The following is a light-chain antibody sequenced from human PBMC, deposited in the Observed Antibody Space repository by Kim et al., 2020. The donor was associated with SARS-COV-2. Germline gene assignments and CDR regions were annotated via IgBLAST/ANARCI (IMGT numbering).Light chain of an antibody. V-gene: IGLV1-40*01. Sequence: QSVLTQPPSVSGAPGQRVTISCTGSSSNIGAGYDVHWYQQLPGTAPKLLIYGNSNRPSGVPDRFSGSKSGTSASLAITGLQAEDEADYYCQSYDSSLGCSGVFGTGTKVTVL. CDR1: SSNIGAGYD. CDR3: QSYDSSLGCSGV. CDR2: GNS. J-gene: IGLJ1*01.